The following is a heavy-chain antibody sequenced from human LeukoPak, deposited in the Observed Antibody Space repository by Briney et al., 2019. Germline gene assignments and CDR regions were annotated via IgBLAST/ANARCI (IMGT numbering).Heavy chain of an antibody. CDR3: AKGDLAVAGPFDY. CDR1: GFTFDDYA. CDR2: ISWNSGSI. D-gene: IGHD6-19*01. Sequence: PGGSLRLSCAASGFTFDDYAMHWVRQAPGKGLEWVSGISWNSGSIGYADSVTGRFTISRDNAKNSLYLQMNSLRAEDTGLYYCAKGDLAVAGPFDYWGQGTLVTVSS. J-gene: IGHJ4*02. V-gene: IGHV3-9*01.